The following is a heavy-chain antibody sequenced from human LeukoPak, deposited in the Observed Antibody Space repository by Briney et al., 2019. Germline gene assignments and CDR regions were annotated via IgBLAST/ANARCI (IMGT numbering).Heavy chain of an antibody. Sequence: GASVKVSCKASGFTFTSSAVQWVRQARGQRLEWIGWIVVGSGNTNYAQKFQERVTITRDMSTSTAYMELSSLRSEDTAVYYCAREISFWSGYYFDYWGQGTLVTVSS. CDR3: AREISFWSGYYFDY. CDR2: IVVGSGNT. J-gene: IGHJ4*02. D-gene: IGHD3-3*01. CDR1: GFTFTSSA. V-gene: IGHV1-58*01.